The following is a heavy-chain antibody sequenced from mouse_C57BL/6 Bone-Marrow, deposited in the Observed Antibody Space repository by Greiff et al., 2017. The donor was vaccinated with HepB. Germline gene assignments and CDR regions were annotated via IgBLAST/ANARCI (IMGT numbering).Heavy chain of an antibody. D-gene: IGHD1-1*01. V-gene: IGHV1-80*01. CDR3: ATTVVALGDY. CDR1: GYAFSSYW. J-gene: IGHJ4*01. Sequence: QVHVKQSGAELVKPGASVKISCKASGYAFSSYWMNWVKQRPGKGLEGIGQIYPGDGDTNYNGKFKGKATLTADKSSSTAYMQLSSLTSEDSAVYFCATTVVALGDYWGQGTSVTVSS. CDR2: IYPGDGDT.